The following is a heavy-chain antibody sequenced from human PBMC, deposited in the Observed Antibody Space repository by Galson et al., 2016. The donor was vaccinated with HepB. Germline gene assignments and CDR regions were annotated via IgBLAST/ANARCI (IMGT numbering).Heavy chain of an antibody. CDR1: GFSFSSYA. D-gene: IGHD1-26*01. CDR2: ISDSGGST. Sequence: SLRLSCAASGFSFSSYAMSWVRQAPGKGLEWVSSISDSGGSTYYADSVKGRFTISRDNSKNTLYLQMNSLRVEDTAIYYCAKEWELLTFDYWGQGTLVIVSS. V-gene: IGHV3-23*01. J-gene: IGHJ4*02. CDR3: AKEWELLTFDY.